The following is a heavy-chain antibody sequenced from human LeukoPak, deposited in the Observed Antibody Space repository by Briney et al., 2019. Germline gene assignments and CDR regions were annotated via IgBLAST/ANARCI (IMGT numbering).Heavy chain of an antibody. J-gene: IGHJ5*02. CDR2: INHSGST. D-gene: IGHD3-22*01. Sequence: SETLSLTCTVSGGSISSSSYYWGWIRQPPGKGLEWIGEINHSGSTNYNPSLKSRVTISVDTSKNQFSLKLSSVTAADTAVYYCARAGYDSSGYYLYNWFDPWGQGTLVTVSS. CDR3: ARAGYDSSGYYLYNWFDP. V-gene: IGHV4-39*07. CDR1: GGSISSSSYY.